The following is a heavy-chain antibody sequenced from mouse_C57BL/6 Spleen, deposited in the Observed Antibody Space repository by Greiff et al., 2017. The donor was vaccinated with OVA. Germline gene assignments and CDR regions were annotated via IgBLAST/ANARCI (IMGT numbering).Heavy chain of an antibody. J-gene: IGHJ3*01. D-gene: IGHD2-3*01. CDR3: ARVYDGSWFAY. V-gene: IGHV5-16*01. CDR1: GFTFSDYY. Sequence: EVMLVESEGGLVQPGSSMKLSCTASGFTFSDYYMAWVRQVPEKGLEWVANINYDGSSTYYLDSLKSRFIISRDNAKNILYLQMSSLKSEDTATYYGARVYDGSWFAYWGQGTLVTVSA. CDR2: INYDGSST.